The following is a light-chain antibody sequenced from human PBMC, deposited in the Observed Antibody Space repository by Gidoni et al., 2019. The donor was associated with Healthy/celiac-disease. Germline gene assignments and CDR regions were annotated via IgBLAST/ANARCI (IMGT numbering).Light chain of an antibody. Sequence: EIVLTHSPAPLSLSPGERATLSFRASQSVSSYLAWDQQKPGQAPRLLIYDASNRATGIPARFSGSGSGTDFTLTISSLEPEDFAVYYCQQRSNWPLYTFGQGTKLEIK. CDR3: QQRSNWPLYT. CDR1: QSVSSY. J-gene: IGKJ2*01. V-gene: IGKV3-11*01. CDR2: DAS.